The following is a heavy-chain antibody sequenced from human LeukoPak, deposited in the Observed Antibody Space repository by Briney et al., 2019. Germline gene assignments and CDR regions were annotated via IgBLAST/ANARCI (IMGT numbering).Heavy chain of an antibody. CDR3: ARGRGAAAGNWFDP. Sequence: GASVKVSCKASGGAFHTHVIHWVRQAPGQGLEWMGRIIPMRDMTNYAQKFQGRLLITADKSRSTAYMELSSLRSDDTAVYYCARGRGAAAGNWFDPWGQGTLVTVSS. D-gene: IGHD6-13*01. J-gene: IGHJ5*02. CDR1: GGAFHTHV. CDR2: IIPMRDMT. V-gene: IGHV1-69*04.